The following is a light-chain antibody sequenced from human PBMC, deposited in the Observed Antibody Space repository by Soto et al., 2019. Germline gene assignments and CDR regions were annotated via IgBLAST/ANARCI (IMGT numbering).Light chain of an antibody. CDR2: GAS. Sequence: IVMTQSPATLSVSPGERATLSCRASQSVSSNLAWYQQKPGQAPRLLIYGASTRATGIPARFSGSGSGTEFTLIISSLQSENFAVYYCQQYNNLPFTFGPGTRVDIK. J-gene: IGKJ3*01. V-gene: IGKV3-15*01. CDR1: QSVSSN. CDR3: QQYNNLPFT.